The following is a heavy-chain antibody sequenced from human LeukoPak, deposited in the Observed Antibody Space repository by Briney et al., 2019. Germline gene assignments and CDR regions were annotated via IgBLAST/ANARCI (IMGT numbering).Heavy chain of an antibody. D-gene: IGHD2-15*01. CDR1: GYTFTTYA. CDR3: ARGEGYCSAGSCAFDP. J-gene: IGHJ5*02. CDR2: INTNTGNP. V-gene: IGHV7-4-1*01. Sequence: ASVKVSCKASGYTFTTYAMNWVRRAPGQGLEGMGWINTNTGNPTYAQGFTGRFVFSLDTSVSTANLQIYSLEAEDTAVYYCARGEGYCSAGSCAFDPWGQGTLVTVSS.